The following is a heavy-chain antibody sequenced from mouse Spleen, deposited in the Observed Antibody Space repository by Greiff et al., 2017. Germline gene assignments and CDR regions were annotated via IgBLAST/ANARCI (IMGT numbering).Heavy chain of an antibody. D-gene: IGHD1-1*01. CDR3: ASRGWYYDGSYDGFAY. CDR2: IDPSDSYT. J-gene: IGHJ3*01. V-gene: IGHV1-69*01. CDR1: GYTFTSYW. Sequence: QVQLKQPGAELVMPGASVKLSCKASGYTFTSYWMHWVKQRPGQGLEWIGEIDPSDSYTNYNQKFKGKATLTVDKSSSTAYMQLSSLTSEDSAVYYCASRGWYYDGSYDGFAYWGQGTLVTVSA.